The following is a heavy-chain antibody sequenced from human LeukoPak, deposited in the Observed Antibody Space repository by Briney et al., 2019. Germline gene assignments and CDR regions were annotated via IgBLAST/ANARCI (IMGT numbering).Heavy chain of an antibody. V-gene: IGHV4-59*08. J-gene: IGHJ6*02. CDR1: GGSISSYY. Sequence: SETLSLTCTVSGGSISSYYWSWIRQPPGKGLEWIGYIYYSGSTNYNPSLKSRVTISVDTSKNQFSLKLSSVTAADTAVYYCAISTMVTRYYGMDVWGQGTTVTVSS. CDR2: IYYSGST. D-gene: IGHD5-18*01. CDR3: AISTMVTRYYGMDV.